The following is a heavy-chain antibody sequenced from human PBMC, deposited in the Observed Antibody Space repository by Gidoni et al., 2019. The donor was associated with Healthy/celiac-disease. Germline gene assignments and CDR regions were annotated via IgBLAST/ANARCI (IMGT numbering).Heavy chain of an antibody. CDR3: AKDHVRYSSSPGAFDP. J-gene: IGHJ5*02. CDR1: GFTVSSYA. D-gene: IGHD6-6*01. Sequence: EVQLLESGGGLVQPGGSLRLSCAASGFTVSSYAMSWVRQAPGKGLEWVSAISGSGGSTHYADSVKGRFTISRDNSKNTLYLQMNSLRAEDTAVYYCAKDHVRYSSSPGAFDPWGQGTLVTVSS. CDR2: ISGSGGST. V-gene: IGHV3-23*01.